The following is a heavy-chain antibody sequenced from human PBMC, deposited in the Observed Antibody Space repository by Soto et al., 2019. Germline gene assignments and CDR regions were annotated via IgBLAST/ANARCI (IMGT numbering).Heavy chain of an antibody. J-gene: IGHJ6*02. V-gene: IGHV3-21*01. Sequence: VGSLSLSCAASGSTFSSYSMNWVRQAPWKGLEWVSSISSSSSYIYYADSVKGRFTISRDNAKNSLYLQMNSLRAEDTAVYYCASGPTAAGSYYYYGMDVWGQGTTVTVSS. CDR3: ASGPTAAGSYYYYGMDV. CDR2: ISSSSSYI. D-gene: IGHD6-13*01. CDR1: GSTFSSYS.